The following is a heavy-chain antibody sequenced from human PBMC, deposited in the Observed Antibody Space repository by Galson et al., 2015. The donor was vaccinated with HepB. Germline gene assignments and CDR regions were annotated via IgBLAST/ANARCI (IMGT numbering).Heavy chain of an antibody. J-gene: IGHJ3*02. CDR2: IYYSGST. CDR1: GGSISIGGYY. CDR3: ARDYYYRDCSGGSCYSRVAFDI. D-gene: IGHD2-15*01. Sequence: TLSLTCTVSGGSISIGGYYWSWIHQHPGTGLEWIGYIYYSGSTYYNPSLKSRVTISVDTSKNQFSLKLSSVTAADTAVYYCARDYYYRDCSGGSCYSRVAFDIWGQGTMVTVSS. V-gene: IGHV4-31*03.